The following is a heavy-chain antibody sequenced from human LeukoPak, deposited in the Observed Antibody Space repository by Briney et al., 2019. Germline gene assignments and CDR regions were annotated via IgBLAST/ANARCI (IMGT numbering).Heavy chain of an antibody. J-gene: IGHJ3*02. CDR1: GFTFSSYA. V-gene: IGHV3-23*01. CDR2: ISGSGGST. D-gene: IGHD3-10*01. CDR3: AKPVLLWFGESSTDDAFDI. Sequence: GGSLRLSCAAPGFTFSSYAMSWVRQAPGKGLEWVSAISGSGGSTYYADSVKGRFTISRDNSKNTLYLQMNSLRAEDTAVYYCAKPVLLWFGESSTDDAFDIWGQGTMVTVSS.